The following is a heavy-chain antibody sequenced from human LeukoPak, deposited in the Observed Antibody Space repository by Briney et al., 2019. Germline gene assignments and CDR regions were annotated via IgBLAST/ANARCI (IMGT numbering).Heavy chain of an antibody. CDR1: GGSISSGGYY. V-gene: IGHV4-31*03. J-gene: IGHJ3*02. D-gene: IGHD4-17*01. CDR2: IYYSGST. CDR3: ARVVRTTVWSFDI. Sequence: SETLSLTCTVSGGSISSGGYYWSWIRQHPGKGLEWIGYIYYSGSTYYNPSLKSRVTMSVDTSKNQFSLKLSSVTAADTAVYYCARVVRTTVWSFDIWGQGTMVTVSS.